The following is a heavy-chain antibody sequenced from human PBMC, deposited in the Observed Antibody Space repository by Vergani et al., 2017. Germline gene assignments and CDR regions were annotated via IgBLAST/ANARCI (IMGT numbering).Heavy chain of an antibody. Sequence: QVQLQESGPGLVKPPGTLSLTCAVSGDSISSNNCWTWVRQPPGKGLEWIGEICHTEETKYRPSLKSRVTVSVDESRNLFSLRLNSVTAADTAVYYCATIGYRRWGYYFDYWGQGILVTVSS. V-gene: IGHV4-4*03. CDR2: ICHTEET. CDR3: ATIGYRRWGYYFDY. D-gene: IGHD2-2*02. J-gene: IGHJ4*02. CDR1: GDSISSNNC.